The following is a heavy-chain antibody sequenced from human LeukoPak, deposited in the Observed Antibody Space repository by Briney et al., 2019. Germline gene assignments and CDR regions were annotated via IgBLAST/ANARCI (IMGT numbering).Heavy chain of an antibody. J-gene: IGHJ6*02. CDR1: GFTFSSYA. D-gene: IGHD2-2*02. CDR2: ISYDGSNK. CDR3: ARDRTLLYYYYYYYGMDV. Sequence: GGSLRLSCAASGFTFSSYAMHWVRQAPGKGLEWVAVISYDGSNKYYADSVKGRFTISRDNSKNTLYLQMNSLRAEDTAVYYCARDRTLLYYYYYYYGMDVWGQGTTVTVSS. V-gene: IGHV3-30-3*01.